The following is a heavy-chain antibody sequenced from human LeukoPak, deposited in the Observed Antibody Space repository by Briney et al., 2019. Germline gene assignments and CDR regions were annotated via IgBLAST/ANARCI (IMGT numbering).Heavy chain of an antibody. D-gene: IGHD2-8*01. V-gene: IGHV3-21*01. CDR3: ARALGYCTNGLCYGGSLPPNFDY. Sequence: GGSLRLSCAAYGFTFSSYSMNWVRQAPGKGLEWVSFISTSSSYIYYADSVKGRFTISRDNAKNSLYLEMNSLRDEDTAVYYCARALGYCTNGLCYGGSLPPNFDYWGQGTLVTVSS. CDR2: ISTSSSYI. J-gene: IGHJ4*02. CDR1: GFTFSSYS.